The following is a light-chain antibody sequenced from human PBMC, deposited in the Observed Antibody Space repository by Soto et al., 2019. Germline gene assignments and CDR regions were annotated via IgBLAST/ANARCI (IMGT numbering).Light chain of an antibody. Sequence: QSALTQPASVSGSAGQSITISCSGTMRDVGAYNLVSWYQQHPGTAPKLIIYKVHNRPSGISSRFSGSTSGNTASLTISGLQPEDEGAYYCSAYTASSTLVFGGGTKLTVL. CDR1: MRDVGAYNL. CDR2: KVH. J-gene: IGLJ3*02. V-gene: IGLV2-14*01. CDR3: SAYTASSTLV.